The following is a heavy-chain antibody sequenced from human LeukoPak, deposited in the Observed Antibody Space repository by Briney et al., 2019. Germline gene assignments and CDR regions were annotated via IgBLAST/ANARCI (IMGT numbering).Heavy chain of an antibody. CDR3: ARDMDDKALDY. Sequence: GGSLRLSCAASGFTFGSYGMHWVRQAPGKGLEWVAVIWYDGSNKYYADSVKGRFTISRDNSKNTLYLQMNSLRAEDTAVYYCARDMDDKALDYWGQGTLVTVSS. CDR1: GFTFGSYG. D-gene: IGHD2-2*03. V-gene: IGHV3-33*01. CDR2: IWYDGSNK. J-gene: IGHJ4*02.